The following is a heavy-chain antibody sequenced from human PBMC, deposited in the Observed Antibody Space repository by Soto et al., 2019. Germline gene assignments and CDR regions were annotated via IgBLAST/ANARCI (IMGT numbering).Heavy chain of an antibody. CDR1: GYSFINYW. J-gene: IGHJ5*02. CDR3: ARQGGSSWSHNWFDH. D-gene: IGHD6-13*01. Sequence: XESLKISCKGSGYSFINYWIGWVRQMPGKGLEWMGVIYPDASETRYSPSFQGQVTISADKSISTAYLHWSSLKASDTAMYYCARQGGSSWSHNWFDHWGQGTLVTVSS. V-gene: IGHV5-51*01. CDR2: IYPDASET.